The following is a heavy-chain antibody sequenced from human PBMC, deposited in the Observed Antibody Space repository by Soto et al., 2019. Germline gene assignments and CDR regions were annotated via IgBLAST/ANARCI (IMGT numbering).Heavy chain of an antibody. CDR2: VYHTGRT. Sequence: SGTLSPTCTVSGGFFHSGSYYWIWIRQPPGKGLEWIGYVYHTGRTSYNPSLKSRVSISMDTSKNQFSLNLDSVTAADTAVYFCARDFAYFDSWGQGTLVTVSS. CDR1: GGFFHSGSYY. V-gene: IGHV4-61*01. CDR3: ARDFAYFDS. D-gene: IGHD3-3*01. J-gene: IGHJ4*02.